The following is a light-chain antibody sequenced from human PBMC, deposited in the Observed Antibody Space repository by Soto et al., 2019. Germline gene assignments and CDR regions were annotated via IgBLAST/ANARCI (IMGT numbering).Light chain of an antibody. J-gene: IGKJ5*01. Sequence: DIEVTQYTSTLSGSVVDRVTITCRASQTISSWLAWYQQKPGKAPKLLIYAASSLQSGVPSRFSGSGSGTDFTLTISRLQPEAFATYYCQQSSSPPIPFAQGTRLEIK. CDR3: QQSSSPPIP. CDR1: QTISSW. V-gene: IGKV1-39*01. CDR2: AAS.